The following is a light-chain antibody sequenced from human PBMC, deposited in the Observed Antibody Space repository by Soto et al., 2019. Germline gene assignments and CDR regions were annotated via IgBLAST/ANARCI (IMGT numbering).Light chain of an antibody. CDR3: QQYDNYPLT. CDR1: QSISSW. J-gene: IGKJ4*01. Sequence: DIQMTQSPSTLSASVGDRVTITCRASQSISSWLAWYQQNPGKAPKLLIYDASSLESGVPSRFSGSGSGTEFTLTISNLQPDDFATYYCQQYDNYPLTFGGGTKGDNK. V-gene: IGKV1-5*01. CDR2: DAS.